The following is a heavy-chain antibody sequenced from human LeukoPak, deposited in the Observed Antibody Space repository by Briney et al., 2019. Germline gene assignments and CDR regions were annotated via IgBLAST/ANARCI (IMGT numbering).Heavy chain of an antibody. Sequence: SETLSLTCTVSGGSISSGDYYWSWIRQPPGKGLEWIGYIYYSGSTYYNPSLKSRVTISVDTSKNQFSLKLSSVTAADTAVYYCARGNGGYCSSTSCSHFDYWGQGTLVTVSS. CDR3: ARGNGGYCSSTSCSHFDY. J-gene: IGHJ4*02. V-gene: IGHV4-30-4*08. D-gene: IGHD2-2*01. CDR2: IYYSGST. CDR1: GGSISSGDYY.